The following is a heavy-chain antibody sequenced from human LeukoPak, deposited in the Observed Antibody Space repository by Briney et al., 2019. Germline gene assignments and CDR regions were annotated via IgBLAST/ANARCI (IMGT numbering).Heavy chain of an antibody. V-gene: IGHV3-7*01. CDR3: TRDHRYGGLFDY. D-gene: IGHD1-1*01. CDR1: GFTFSRYW. CDR2: IKQDGSEK. J-gene: IGHJ4*02. Sequence: GGSLRLSCAASGFTFSRYWMNWVRQAPGKGLEWVANIKQDGSEKYYVDSVKGRFTISRDNAKNSLYLQMNSLRVEDTAVYYCTRDHRYGGLFDYWGQGTLVAVSS.